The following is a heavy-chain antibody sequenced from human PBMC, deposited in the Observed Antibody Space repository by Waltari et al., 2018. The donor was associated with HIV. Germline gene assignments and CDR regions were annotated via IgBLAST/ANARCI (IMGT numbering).Heavy chain of an antibody. J-gene: IGHJ4*02. CDR2: SYWEENK. D-gene: IGHD2-2*01. Sequence: QITLKESGPTLVKPTQTLTLTCTFSGFSLSTSGVGVGWIRQPPGQALEWLALSYWEENKRYSPSLKSRLTIPKDTPKNQVVLTMTNMDPVDTATYYCARQGGGRQNNAKYFDYWGQGTLVTVSS. CDR3: ARQGGGRQNNAKYFDY. CDR1: GFSLSTSGVG. V-gene: IGHV2-5*02.